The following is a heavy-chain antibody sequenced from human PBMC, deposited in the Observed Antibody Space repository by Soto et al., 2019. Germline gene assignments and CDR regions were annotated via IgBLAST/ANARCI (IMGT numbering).Heavy chain of an antibody. J-gene: IGHJ3*02. CDR2: INAGNGNT. V-gene: IGHV1-3*01. Sequence: GASVKVSCKASGYTFTSYARHWMRQAPGQRLEWMGWINAGNGNTKYSQKLQGRVTITRDTSASTAYMELSSLRSEDTAVYYCARILLWFGDAFDIWGQGTMVTVSS. CDR3: ARILLWFGDAFDI. D-gene: IGHD3-10*01. CDR1: GYTFTSYA.